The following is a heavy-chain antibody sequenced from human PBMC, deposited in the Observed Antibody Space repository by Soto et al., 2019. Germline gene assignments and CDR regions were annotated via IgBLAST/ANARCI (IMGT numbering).Heavy chain of an antibody. J-gene: IGHJ4*02. D-gene: IGHD5-12*01. Sequence: SETLSLTCAVSGYSINSGYYWGWIRQPPGKGLEWIGSVFHSGTTYSNPSLKTRLTISVDTSKNEISLDLNAVTAADTAVYYCARVHISGHGVDYWGQGTLVTVSS. CDR1: GYSINSGYY. V-gene: IGHV4-38-2*01. CDR3: ARVHISGHGVDY. CDR2: VFHSGTT.